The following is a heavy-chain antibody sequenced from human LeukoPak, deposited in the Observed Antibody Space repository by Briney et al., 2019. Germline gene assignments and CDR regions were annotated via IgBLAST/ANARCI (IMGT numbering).Heavy chain of an antibody. CDR3: AREPGPLYDL. V-gene: IGHV4-59*02. CDR2: IHYSGTT. Sequence: SETLSLTCTVSGGSVSGYYWSWIRQPPGKGLEWIGYIHYSGTTIYNPSLESRVTISVDSSKNQISLKVTSVTAADTAVYYCAREPGPLYDLWGRGSPVTVSS. J-gene: IGHJ2*01. D-gene: IGHD3-10*01. CDR1: GGSVSGYY.